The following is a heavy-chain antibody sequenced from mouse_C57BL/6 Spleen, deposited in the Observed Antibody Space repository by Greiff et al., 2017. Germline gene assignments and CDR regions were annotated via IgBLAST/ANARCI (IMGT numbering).Heavy chain of an antibody. CDR1: GYTFTSYW. V-gene: IGHV1-64*01. Sequence: QVQVQQPGAELVKPGASVKLSCKASGYTFTSYWMHWVKQRPGQGLEWIGMIHPNSGSTNYNEKFKSKATLTVDKSSSTAYMQLSSLTSEDSAVYYCARSYYGSMAWFAYWGQGTLVTVSA. J-gene: IGHJ3*01. CDR3: ARSYYGSMAWFAY. CDR2: IHPNSGST. D-gene: IGHD1-1*01.